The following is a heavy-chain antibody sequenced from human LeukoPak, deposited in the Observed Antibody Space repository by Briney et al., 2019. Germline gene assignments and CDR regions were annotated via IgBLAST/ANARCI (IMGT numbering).Heavy chain of an antibody. J-gene: IGHJ4*02. V-gene: IGHV1-69*13. CDR2: IIPIFGTA. Sequence: GASVKVSCKASGYTFTSYDINWVQQAPGQGLEWMGGIIPIFGTANYAQKFQGRVTITADESTSTAYMELSSLRSEDTAVYYCARGPWDQQWLIPVWGQGTLVTVSS. CDR1: GYTFTSYD. CDR3: ARGPWDQQWLIPV. D-gene: IGHD6-19*01.